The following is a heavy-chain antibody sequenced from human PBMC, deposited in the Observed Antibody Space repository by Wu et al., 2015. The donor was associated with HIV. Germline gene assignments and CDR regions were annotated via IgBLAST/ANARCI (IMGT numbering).Heavy chain of an antibody. V-gene: IGHV1-46*01. D-gene: IGHD3-10*01. CDR3: ARDRGLQSYYYGSGSYYAY. Sequence: QVQLVQSGAEVKKPGASVKVSCKASGYTFTSYYMHWVRQAPGQGLEWMGIINPSGGSTSYAQKFQGRVTMTRDTSTSTVYMELSSLRSEDTAVYYCARDRGLQSYYYGSGSYYAYWGQGTLVTVSS. CDR2: INPSGGST. CDR1: GYTFTSYY. J-gene: IGHJ4*02.